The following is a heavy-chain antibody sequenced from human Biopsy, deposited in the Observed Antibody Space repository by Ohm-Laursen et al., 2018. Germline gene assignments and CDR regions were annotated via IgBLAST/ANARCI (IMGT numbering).Heavy chain of an antibody. D-gene: IGHD4-23*01. CDR3: ARDTRWSPYHMDV. J-gene: IGHJ6*02. CDR1: GFPFSDYY. Sequence: SLRLSCAASGFPFSDYYMRWIRQAPGKGLEWGSYISSGGTTIYYADSVKGRFTISRDNAKNSLYLQMNSLRADDTAVYYCARDTRWSPYHMDVWGQGTTVTVSS. CDR2: ISSGGTTI. V-gene: IGHV3-11*01.